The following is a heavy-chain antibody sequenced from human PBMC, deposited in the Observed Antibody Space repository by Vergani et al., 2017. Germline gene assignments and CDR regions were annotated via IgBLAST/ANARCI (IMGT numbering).Heavy chain of an antibody. CDR2: ISYDGSNK. V-gene: IGHV3-30-3*01. J-gene: IGHJ6*03. CDR3: AREQTTVTTFYCYYNMDV. D-gene: IGHD4-17*01. Sequence: QVQLVESGGGVVQPGRSLRLSCAASGFTFSSYAMHWVRQAPGKGLEWVAVISYDGSNKYYADSVKGRFTISRDNSKNTLYLQMNSLRAEDTAVYYCAREQTTVTTFYCYYNMDVWGKGTTVTVSS. CDR1: GFTFSSYA.